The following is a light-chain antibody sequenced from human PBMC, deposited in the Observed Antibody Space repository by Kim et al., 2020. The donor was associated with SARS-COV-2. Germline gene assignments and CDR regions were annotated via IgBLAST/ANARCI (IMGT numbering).Light chain of an antibody. CDR2: GAS. V-gene: IGKV1-17*01. Sequence: ASVGDRVTITCRASQDIRNDLGWYQQNPGRGPKRLIYGASSLQSGVPSRFSGSGSGTEFNLTISSVQPEDFATYFCLQHSTYPITFGQGTRLEIK. CDR1: QDIRND. CDR3: LQHSTYPIT. J-gene: IGKJ5*01.